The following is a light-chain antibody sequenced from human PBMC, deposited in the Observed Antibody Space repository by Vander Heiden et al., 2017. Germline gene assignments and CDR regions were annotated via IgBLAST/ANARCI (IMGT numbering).Light chain of an antibody. Sequence: QSALTQPASVSGSPGPWNTISCTGTSSDVGGYNYVSWYQQYPGKVPKLIIYEVNNRPSGVSNRFSGSKSGNTASLTISGLQSEDEANYYCSSYTPSSTLEVFGRGTMVSVL. CDR2: EVN. CDR3: SSYTPSSTLEV. V-gene: IGLV2-14*01. J-gene: IGLJ1*01. CDR1: SSDVGGYNY.